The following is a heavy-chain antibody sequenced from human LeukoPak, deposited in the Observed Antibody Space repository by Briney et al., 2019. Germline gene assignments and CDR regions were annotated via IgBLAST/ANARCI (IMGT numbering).Heavy chain of an antibody. CDR1: GFIFSSYG. CDR2: IRYVGS. Sequence: PGGSLRLSCAASGFIFSSYGMHWVRQAPGKGLEWVTFIRYVGSYADSVKGRFTISRDNSKNTVYLQMNSVRPEDTAVYYCAKGGDSSGCPLYWGQGTPVTVSS. J-gene: IGHJ4*02. CDR3: AKGGDSSGCPLY. D-gene: IGHD6-19*01. V-gene: IGHV3-30*02.